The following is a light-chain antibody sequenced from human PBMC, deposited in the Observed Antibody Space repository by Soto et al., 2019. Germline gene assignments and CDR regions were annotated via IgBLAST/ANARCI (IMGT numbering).Light chain of an antibody. V-gene: IGKV1-9*01. CDR3: QQLNSFPLP. Sequence: IQLTQSPSSLSASVEDRVTITCRASQGISSFLDWYQQKPGKAPKLLIYGASTLQSGVPSRFSGSGSGTDFTLTIGSLQPEDFATYYCQQLNSFPLPFGPGTTVDIK. CDR2: GAS. J-gene: IGKJ3*01. CDR1: QGISSF.